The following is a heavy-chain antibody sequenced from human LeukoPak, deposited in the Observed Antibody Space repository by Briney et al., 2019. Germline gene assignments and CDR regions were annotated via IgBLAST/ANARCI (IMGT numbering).Heavy chain of an antibody. V-gene: IGHV1-2*02. Sequence: ASVKVSCKASGYTFTGYYMHWVRQAPGQGLEWTGWINPNSGGTNYAQKFQGRVTMTRDTSISTAYMEPSRLRSDDTAVYYCARALGYCSSTSCYLFDYWGQGTLVTVSS. D-gene: IGHD2-2*01. CDR2: INPNSGGT. J-gene: IGHJ4*02. CDR3: ARALGYCSSTSCYLFDY. CDR1: GYTFTGYY.